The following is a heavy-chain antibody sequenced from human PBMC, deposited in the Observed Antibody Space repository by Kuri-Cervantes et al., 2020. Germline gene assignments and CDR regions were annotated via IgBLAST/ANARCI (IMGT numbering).Heavy chain of an antibody. Sequence: GGSLRLSCAASGFTFSSYSMNWVRQAPGKGLEWVSSISSSSSTIYYADSVKGRFTISRDNAKNSLYLQMNSLRDEDTAVYYCATNRRWLQFPYYYGMDVWGQGTTVTVSS. D-gene: IGHD5-24*01. CDR2: ISSSSSTI. CDR3: ATNRRWLQFPYYYGMDV. J-gene: IGHJ6*02. V-gene: IGHV3-48*02. CDR1: GFTFSSYS.